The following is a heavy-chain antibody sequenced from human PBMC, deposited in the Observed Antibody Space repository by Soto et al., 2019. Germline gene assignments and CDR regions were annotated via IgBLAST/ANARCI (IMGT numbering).Heavy chain of an antibody. J-gene: IGHJ4*02. Sequence: PGVSLSLSCAASGFPFSSYGMAWVRQSPWKGLEWVSAISGSGGSTYYADSVKGRFTISRDNSKNTLYLQMNSLRAEDTAVYYCAKDSDIVVFWGQGTLVTVSS. CDR3: AKDSDIVVF. D-gene: IGHD2-2*01. V-gene: IGHV3-23*01. CDR1: GFPFSSYG. CDR2: ISGSGGST.